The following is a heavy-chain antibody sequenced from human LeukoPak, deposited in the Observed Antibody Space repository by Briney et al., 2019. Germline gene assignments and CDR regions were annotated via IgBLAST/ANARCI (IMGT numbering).Heavy chain of an antibody. V-gene: IGHV4-61*01. CDR1: GASVSSGSYY. CDR3: ATVAVAGTGPDN. Sequence: PSETLSLTGTVSGASVSSGSYYWSWTRQSPGKGLEWIGFMYYNVHTDYTAPLKSRGTLSAETSNNQFSPRLTSVTAADTAVYFCATVAVAGTGPDNWGQGTLGTVSS. CDR2: MYYNVHT. J-gene: IGHJ4*02. D-gene: IGHD6-13*01.